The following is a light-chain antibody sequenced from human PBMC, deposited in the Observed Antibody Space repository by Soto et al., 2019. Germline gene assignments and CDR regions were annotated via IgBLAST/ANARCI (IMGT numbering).Light chain of an antibody. CDR3: QQYNSWPQT. Sequence: VMTQSPATLSVSPGERATLSCRASQSLRSSLAWYQQKPGQAPRLLIYGASTRATGIPARFSGSGSGTEFTLTISSLQSEDFAVYFCQQYNSWPQTFGQGTKVDIK. CDR1: QSLRSS. CDR2: GAS. V-gene: IGKV3-15*01. J-gene: IGKJ1*01.